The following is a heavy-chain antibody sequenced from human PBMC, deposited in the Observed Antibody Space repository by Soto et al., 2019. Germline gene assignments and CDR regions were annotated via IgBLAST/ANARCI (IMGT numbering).Heavy chain of an antibody. CDR3: AKDYYYDSTGLFFDS. J-gene: IGHJ4*02. CDR1: GFSLGRYA. D-gene: IGHD3-22*01. Sequence: EVQLLESGGALVQPGGSLRLSCEASGFSLGRYAMSWVRQAPXXGXEXISVISASGSSVSYADSVKGRFTISKDNSENTLFLQVNSLRVEDTAVYYCAKDYYYDSTGLFFDSWGQGTLVTVSS. CDR2: ISASGSSV. V-gene: IGHV3-23*01.